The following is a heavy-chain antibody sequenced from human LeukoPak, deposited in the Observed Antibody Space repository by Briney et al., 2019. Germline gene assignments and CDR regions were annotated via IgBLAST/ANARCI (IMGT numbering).Heavy chain of an antibody. CDR1: GFTFGDYA. D-gene: IGHD3-10*01. CDR2: ISGVSGSTT. J-gene: IGHJ6*02. CDR3: AKNFGSGRGVPYGMDV. Sequence: GGSLRLSCAASGFTFGDYAMRWVRQAPGKGLEWGSAISGVSGSTTIYAASVKGRFTVSRDNSKSRLFLQMNSLRAEDTAVYYCAKNFGSGRGVPYGMDVWGQGTTVTVAS. V-gene: IGHV3-23*01.